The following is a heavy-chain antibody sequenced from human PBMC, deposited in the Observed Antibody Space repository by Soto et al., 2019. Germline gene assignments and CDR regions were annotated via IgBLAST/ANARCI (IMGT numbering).Heavy chain of an antibody. D-gene: IGHD2-15*01. CDR3: ARDYCSGGSCYVYYFDY. CDR1: GGTFSSYA. J-gene: IGHJ4*02. Sequence: SVKVSCKASGGTFSSYAISWVRQAPGQGLEWMGGIIPIFGTANYAQKFQGRVTITADKSTSTAYMELSSLRSEDTAVYYCARDYCSGGSCYVYYFDYWGQGTLVTVS. CDR2: IIPIFGTA. V-gene: IGHV1-69*06.